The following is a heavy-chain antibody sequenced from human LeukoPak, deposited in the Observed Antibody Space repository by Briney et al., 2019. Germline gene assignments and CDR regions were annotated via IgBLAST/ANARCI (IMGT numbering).Heavy chain of an antibody. CDR3: ARGYYYDSSGYFDY. CDR1: GGSISSYY. CDR2: IYYSGST. V-gene: IGHV4-59*01. J-gene: IGHJ4*02. Sequence: SETLSLTGTVSGGSISSYYWSWIRRPPGKGLEWIGYIYYSGSTNYNPSLKSRVTISVDTSKNQFSLKLSSVTAADTAVYYCARGYYYDSSGYFDYWGQGTLVTVSS. D-gene: IGHD3-22*01.